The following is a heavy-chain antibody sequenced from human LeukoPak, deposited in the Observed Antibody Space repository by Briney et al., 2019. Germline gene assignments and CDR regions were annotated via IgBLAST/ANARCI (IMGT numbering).Heavy chain of an antibody. CDR3: AREGVTIHAGLHF. D-gene: IGHD3-10*01. CDR1: GDTLNNFG. J-gene: IGHJ4*02. CDR2: IIPNIATT. V-gene: IGHV1-69*05. Sequence: SSVKVSCKASGDTLNNFGFSWVRQAPGQGLEWMGGIIPNIATTNYAQRFRGRVAITTDTSTNTVYMELTNLRSDDTAVYYCAREGVTIHAGLHFWGQGTLVTVSS.